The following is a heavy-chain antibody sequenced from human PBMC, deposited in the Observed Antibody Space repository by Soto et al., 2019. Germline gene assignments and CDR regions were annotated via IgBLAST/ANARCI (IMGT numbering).Heavy chain of an antibody. D-gene: IGHD5-12*01. CDR2: IRGNGDSP. Sequence: GGSLRLSCSASGFTFSSYTMHWVRQAPGKGLDYVSGIRGNGDSPFYADSVEGRFTISRDNSKNALYLLMSSLSADDTAVYYCVKSRGGNNFDFFDWGQGALVTVSS. CDR1: GFTFSSYT. V-gene: IGHV3-64D*06. CDR3: VKSRGGNNFDFFD. J-gene: IGHJ4*02.